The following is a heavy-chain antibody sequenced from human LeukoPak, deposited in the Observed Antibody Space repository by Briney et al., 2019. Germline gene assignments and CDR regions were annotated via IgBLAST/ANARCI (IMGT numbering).Heavy chain of an antibody. D-gene: IGHD6-13*01. CDR1: GGTFSGYY. V-gene: IGHV4-34*01. CDR2: NNHSGTT. Sequence: SETLSLTCAVYGGTFSGYYWSWIRQPPGKGLEWIGENNHSGTTNYNPSLKSRVTIAVNTSKTQFSLKLSSVTAADTAVYYCARGRRNKYSSSWYATYWGQGNLVTVSS. CDR3: ARGRRNKYSSSWYATY. J-gene: IGHJ4*02.